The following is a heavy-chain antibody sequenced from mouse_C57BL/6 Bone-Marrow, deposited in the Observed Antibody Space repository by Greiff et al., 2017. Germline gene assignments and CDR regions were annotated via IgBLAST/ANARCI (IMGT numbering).Heavy chain of an antibody. CDR3: TLLLRSWFAY. J-gene: IGHJ3*01. V-gene: IGHV14-1*01. Sequence: EVQLQQSGAELVRPGASVKLSCTASGFNIKDYYMHWVKQRPEQGLEWIGRIDPEDGDTDYAPKFQGKATMTADTSSNTSYLQLSSLTSEDTAVSYCTLLLRSWFAYWGQGTLVTVSA. CDR2: IDPEDGDT. CDR1: GFNIKDYY. D-gene: IGHD1-1*01.